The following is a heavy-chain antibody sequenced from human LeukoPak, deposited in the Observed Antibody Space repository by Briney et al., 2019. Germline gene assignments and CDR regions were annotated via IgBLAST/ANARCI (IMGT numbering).Heavy chain of an antibody. V-gene: IGHV4-61*08. CDR1: GGSISSGDYY. J-gene: IGHJ4*02. CDR3: ARRYYDSSGYYYFDC. Sequence: SETLSLTCTVSGGSISSGDYYWSWIRQPPGKGLEWIGYGFHSGSTNYSPSLKSRVTISVDTSKNQFSLKLSSVTAADTAVYYCARRYYDSSGYYYFDCWGQGTLVTVSS. D-gene: IGHD3-22*01. CDR2: GFHSGST.